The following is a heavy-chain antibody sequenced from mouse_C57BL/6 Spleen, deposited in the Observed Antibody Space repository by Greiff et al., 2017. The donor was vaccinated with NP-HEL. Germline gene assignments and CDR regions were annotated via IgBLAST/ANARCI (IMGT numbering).Heavy chain of an antibody. CDR2: INYDGSST. CDR3: ARGPHYYGSSYDYFDY. Sequence: EVKLMESEGGLVQPGSSMKLSCTASGFTFSDYYMAWVRQVPEKGLEWVANINYDGSSTYYLDSLKSRFIISRDNAKNILYLQMSSLKSEDTATYYCARGPHYYGSSYDYFDYWGQGTTLTVSS. V-gene: IGHV5-16*01. J-gene: IGHJ2*01. CDR1: GFTFSDYY. D-gene: IGHD1-1*01.